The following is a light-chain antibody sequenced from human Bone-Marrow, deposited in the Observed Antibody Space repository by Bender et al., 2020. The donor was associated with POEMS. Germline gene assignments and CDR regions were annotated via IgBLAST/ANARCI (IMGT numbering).Light chain of an antibody. J-gene: IGLJ1*01. CDR2: ANT. CDR3: ASYTTSSTVFV. Sequence: QSVLTQPPSVSGAPGQRVTISCTGSSSNIGAGYDVHWYQQLPGTAPKLLIYANTNRPSGVPDRFSGSKSGTSASLTISGLQAEDEAVYYCASYTTSSTVFVFGSGTQVTVL. V-gene: IGLV1-40*01. CDR1: SSNIGAGYD.